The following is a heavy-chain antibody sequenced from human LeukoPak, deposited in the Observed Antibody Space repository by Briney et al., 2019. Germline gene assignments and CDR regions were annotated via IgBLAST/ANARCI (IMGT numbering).Heavy chain of an antibody. V-gene: IGHV1-18*01. CDR2: ISAYNGNT. J-gene: IGHJ4*02. Sequence: ASVKASCKASGYTFTSYGISWVRQAPGQGLEWMGWISAYNGNTNYAQKLQGRVTMTTDTSTSTAYMELRSLRSDDTAVYCCARGAYDSSGYYPLHFDYWGQGTLVIVSS. CDR3: ARGAYDSSGYYPLHFDY. D-gene: IGHD3-22*01. CDR1: GYTFTSYG.